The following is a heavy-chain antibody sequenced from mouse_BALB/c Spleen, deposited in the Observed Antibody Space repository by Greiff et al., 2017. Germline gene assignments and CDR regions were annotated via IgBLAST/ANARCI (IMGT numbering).Heavy chain of an antibody. V-gene: IGHV5-17*02. CDR3: ARHRDAMDY. CDR1: GFTFSSFG. J-gene: IGHJ4*01. CDR2: ISSGSSTI. Sequence: EVKVVESGGGLVQPGGSRKLSCAASGFTFSSFGMHWVRQAPEKGLEWVAYISSGSSTIYYADTEKGRFTISRDNAKNTLYLQMSSLKSEDTAMYYCARHRDAMDYWGQGTSVTVSS.